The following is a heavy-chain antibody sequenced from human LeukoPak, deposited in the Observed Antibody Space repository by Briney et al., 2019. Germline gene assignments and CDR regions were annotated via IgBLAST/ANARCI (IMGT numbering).Heavy chain of an antibody. D-gene: IGHD3-3*01. CDR3: AQDPYEFWSTYYSYFDN. CDR2: IKQDGSEK. CDR1: GFTFSSYW. V-gene: IGHV3-7*01. Sequence: GGSLRLSCAASGFTFSSYWMSWVRQAPGKGLEWVANIKQDGSEKYYVDSVKGRFTISRDNAENSVYLQMNSLRVEDTAVYFCAQDPYEFWSTYYSYFDNWGQGTLVTVSS. J-gene: IGHJ4*02.